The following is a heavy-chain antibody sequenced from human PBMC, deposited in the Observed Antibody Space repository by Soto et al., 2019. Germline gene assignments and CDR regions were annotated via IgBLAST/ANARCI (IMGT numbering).Heavy chain of an antibody. D-gene: IGHD3-16*01. V-gene: IGHV4-30-4*01. J-gene: IGHJ4*02. CDR3: AREGGESSDGLYYFDS. Sequence: SETLSLTCTASGGSTSSDNYWSWIRQPPGKGLEWIGHIYYSGNTDYNPSLKSRLAISIDTSKNQFSLKLSSVTAADTAVYFCAREGGESSDGLYYFDSWGQGSLVTVSS. CDR1: GGSTSSDNY. CDR2: IYYSGNT.